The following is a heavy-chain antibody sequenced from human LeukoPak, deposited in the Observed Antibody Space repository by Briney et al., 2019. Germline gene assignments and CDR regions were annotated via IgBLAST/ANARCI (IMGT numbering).Heavy chain of an antibody. J-gene: IGHJ6*02. D-gene: IGHD2-2*01. CDR2: VDGSGGTT. CDR3: AKLPYQLLRSFYYGMDV. CDR1: GFAFNTYA. Sequence: PGGSLRLSCAASGFAFNTYAMTWVGQAPGKGLEWVSSVDGSGGTTYYADSVRGRFTVSRDNSKNTLYLQMNSLRAEDTAVYYCAKLPYQLLRSFYYGMDVWGQGTTVTVSS. V-gene: IGHV3-23*01.